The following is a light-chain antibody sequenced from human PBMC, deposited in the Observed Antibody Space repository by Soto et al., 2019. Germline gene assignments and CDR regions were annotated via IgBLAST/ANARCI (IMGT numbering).Light chain of an antibody. CDR2: GAS. J-gene: IGKJ1*01. Sequence: EIMLTQSPGTLSLPPGQRATLSCRASQSVSNNYLAWYQQKPGQAPRLLIYGASNRATGIPDRFSGSGSGTDFTLTISSLEPEDFAVYYCQQYGSSGTFGQGTKVDIK. CDR1: QSVSNNY. V-gene: IGKV3-20*01. CDR3: QQYGSSGT.